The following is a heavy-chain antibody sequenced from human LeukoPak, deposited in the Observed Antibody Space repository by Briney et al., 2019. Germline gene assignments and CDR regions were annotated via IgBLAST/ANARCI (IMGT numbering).Heavy chain of an antibody. V-gene: IGHV3-7*01. CDR2: IKQDGSEK. CDR3: ARVTFFYYYFDL. CDR1: GFKFSSYW. J-gene: IGHJ2*01. Sequence: PGGSLRLSCVASGFKFSSYWMSWVRQAPGKGLEWVVNIKQDGSEKYYVDSVRGRFTISRDNTKDSLFLQMDSLRVEDTAVYYCARVTFFYYYFDLWGRGTLVTVSS.